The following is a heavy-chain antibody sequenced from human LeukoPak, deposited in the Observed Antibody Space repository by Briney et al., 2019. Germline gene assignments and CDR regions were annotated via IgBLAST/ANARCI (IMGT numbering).Heavy chain of an antibody. Sequence: GGSLRLSCAGSGFTFSSFAIQWVRQAPGKGLEYVSGISSNGVNTYYSSSVKGRFTVSRDNSKNTVYLQMGGLRAEDTAVYYCAKASSSGRYYYYYMDVWGKGTTVTISS. CDR3: AKASSSGRYYYYYMDV. CDR2: ISSNGVNT. D-gene: IGHD6-19*01. J-gene: IGHJ6*03. V-gene: IGHV3-64*01. CDR1: GFTFSSFA.